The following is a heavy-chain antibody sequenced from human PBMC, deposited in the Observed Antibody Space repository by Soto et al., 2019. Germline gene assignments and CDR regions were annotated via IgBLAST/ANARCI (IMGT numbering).Heavy chain of an antibody. CDR1: GFTFSLFE. D-gene: IGHD3-10*01. Sequence: GGSLRLSCAASGFTFSLFELHWVRQAPGKGLEWISYISSSGSTAYYASSVEGRFTISRDNANNSVYLQMDSLRAEDTALYYCTRAAWFPYLSFYWGQGALVTVSS. J-gene: IGHJ4*02. CDR3: TRAAWFPYLSFY. V-gene: IGHV3-48*03. CDR2: ISSSGSTA.